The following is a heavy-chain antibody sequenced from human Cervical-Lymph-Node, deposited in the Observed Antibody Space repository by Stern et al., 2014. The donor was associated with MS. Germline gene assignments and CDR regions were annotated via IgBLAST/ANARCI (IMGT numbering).Heavy chain of an antibody. CDR1: GYTFTGYY. D-gene: IGHD6-19*01. J-gene: IGHJ3*02. V-gene: IGHV1-2*04. Sequence: VQLVQSGAEVKKHGASVKVSCKASGYTFTGYYMHWVRQAPGQGLEWMGWINPNSGGTNYAQKFQGWVTMTRDTSISTAYMELNRLRSDDTAVYYCARGGRSSGWSPPDSFDIWGQGTMVTVSS. CDR2: INPNSGGT. CDR3: ARGGRSSGWSPPDSFDI.